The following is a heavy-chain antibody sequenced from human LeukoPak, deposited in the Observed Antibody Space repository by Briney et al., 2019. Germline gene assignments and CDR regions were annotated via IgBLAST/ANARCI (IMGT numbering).Heavy chain of an antibody. D-gene: IGHD6-19*01. CDR1: GFTFSSYW. CDR3: AKFLDSSGWYYYYYGMDV. V-gene: IGHV3-7*03. J-gene: IGHJ6*02. Sequence: GGSLRLSCAASGFTFSSYWMSWVRQAPGKGLEWVANIKQDGSEKYYVDSVKGRFTISRDNSKNTLYLQMNSLRAEDTAVYYCAKFLDSSGWYYYYYGMDVWGQGTTVTVSS. CDR2: IKQDGSEK.